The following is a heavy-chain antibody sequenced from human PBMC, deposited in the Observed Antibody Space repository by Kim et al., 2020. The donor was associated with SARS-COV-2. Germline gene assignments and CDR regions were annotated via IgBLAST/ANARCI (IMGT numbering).Heavy chain of an antibody. V-gene: IGHV3-48*02. D-gene: IGHD3-22*01. Sequence: GGSLRLSCAASGFTFSSYSMNWVRQAPGKGLEWVSYISSSSSTIYYADSVKGRFTISRDNAKNSLYLQMNSLRDEDTAVYYCARDFSTMIVVVMVPHYYYGIDDWGQGTTVTVSS. J-gene: IGHJ6*02. CDR3: ARDFSTMIVVVMVPHYYYGIDD. CDR1: GFTFSSYS. CDR2: ISSSSSTI.